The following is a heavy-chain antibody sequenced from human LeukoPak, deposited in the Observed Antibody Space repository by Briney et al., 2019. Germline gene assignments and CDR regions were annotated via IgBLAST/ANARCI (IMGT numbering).Heavy chain of an antibody. V-gene: IGHV3-23*01. Sequence: GGSLRLSCAASGFTFSSYAMSWVRQAPGKGLECVSAISGSGGSTYYADSVKGRFTISRDNSKNTLYLQMNSLRAEDTAVYYCAKDVVVVPYYYYYYGMDVWGQGTTVTVSS. J-gene: IGHJ6*02. D-gene: IGHD2-15*01. CDR1: GFTFSSYA. CDR2: ISGSGGST. CDR3: AKDVVVVPYYYYYYGMDV.